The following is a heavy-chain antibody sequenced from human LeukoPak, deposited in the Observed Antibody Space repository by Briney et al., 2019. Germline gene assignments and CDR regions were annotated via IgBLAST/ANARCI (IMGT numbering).Heavy chain of an antibody. Sequence: GASVKVSCKASGYTFTSYYMHWVRQAPGQGLEWMGIINPSGGSTSYAQKFQGRVTMTRDMSTSTVYMELSSLRSEDTAMYYCAREQLRPDAFDIWGQGTMVTVSS. J-gene: IGHJ3*02. CDR1: GYTFTSYY. D-gene: IGHD4-17*01. CDR2: INPSGGST. CDR3: AREQLRPDAFDI. V-gene: IGHV1-46*01.